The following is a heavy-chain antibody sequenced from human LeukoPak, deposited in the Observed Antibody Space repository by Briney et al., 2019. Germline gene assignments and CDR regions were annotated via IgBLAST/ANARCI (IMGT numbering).Heavy chain of an antibody. J-gene: IGHJ3*02. CDR1: GGSISSYY. D-gene: IGHD2/OR15-2a*01. CDR2: IYYSGST. CDR3: ASYLRVLDAFDI. Sequence: PSETLSLTCTVSGGSISSYYWSWIRQPPGKGLEWIGYIYYSGSTNYNPPLKSRVTISVDTSKNQFSLKLSSVTAADTAVYYCASYLRVLDAFDIWGQGTMVTVSS. V-gene: IGHV4-59*08.